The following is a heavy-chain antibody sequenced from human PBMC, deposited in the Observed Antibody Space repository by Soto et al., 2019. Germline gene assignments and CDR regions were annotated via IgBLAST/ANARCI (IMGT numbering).Heavy chain of an antibody. J-gene: IGHJ6*02. CDR1: GFTFSSYA. Sequence: QVQLVESGGGVVQPGRSLRLSCAASGFTFSSYAMHWVRQAPGKGLEWVAVISYDGSNKYYADSVKGRFTISRDNSKNTLYLQMNSLRAEDTAVYYCARDQHRSWRQLLEIDYYYYGMDVWGQGTTVTVSS. CDR3: ARDQHRSWRQLLEIDYYYYGMDV. CDR2: ISYDGSNK. V-gene: IGHV3-30-3*01. D-gene: IGHD6-19*01.